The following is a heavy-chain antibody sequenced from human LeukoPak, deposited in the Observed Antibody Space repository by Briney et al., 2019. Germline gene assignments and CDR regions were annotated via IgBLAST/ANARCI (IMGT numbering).Heavy chain of an antibody. CDR3: ARGSFTLVPAPDY. J-gene: IGHJ4*02. CDR1: GGSFSGYY. D-gene: IGHD2-2*01. Sequence: SETLSLTCAVYGGSFSGYYWSWIRQPPGKGLEWIGEIKDSGSNNYNPSLKSRVAISVDTSKNQFSLKLSSVTAADTAVYYCARGSFTLVPAPDYWGQGTLVTVSS. V-gene: IGHV4-34*01. CDR2: IKDSGSN.